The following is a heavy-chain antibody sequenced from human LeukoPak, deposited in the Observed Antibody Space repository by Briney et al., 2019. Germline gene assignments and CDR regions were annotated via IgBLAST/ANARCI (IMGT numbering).Heavy chain of an antibody. Sequence: GASVKVSCKASEYIFTGYYMHWVRQAPGQGLEWMGWINPNSGDAHYAQKFQGRVTLTRDTSITTVYMELSRLTSDDTAIFYCAVAPGDYWGQGTLVTVSS. V-gene: IGHV1-2*02. D-gene: IGHD2-21*01. J-gene: IGHJ4*02. CDR2: INPNSGDA. CDR1: EYIFTGYY. CDR3: AVAPGDY.